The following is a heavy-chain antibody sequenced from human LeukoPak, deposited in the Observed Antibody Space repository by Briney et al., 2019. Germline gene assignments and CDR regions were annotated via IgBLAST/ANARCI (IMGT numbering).Heavy chain of an antibody. CDR2: ISGSGGST. V-gene: IGHV3-23*01. Sequence: GGSLRLSCAASGFTLSSYAMSWVRQAPGKGLEWVSAISGSGGSTYYADSVKGRFTISRDNSKNTLYLQMNSLRAEDTAVYYCAKDDLWFGVYYYYGMDVWGQGTTVTVSS. D-gene: IGHD3-10*01. J-gene: IGHJ6*02. CDR1: GFTLSSYA. CDR3: AKDDLWFGVYYYYGMDV.